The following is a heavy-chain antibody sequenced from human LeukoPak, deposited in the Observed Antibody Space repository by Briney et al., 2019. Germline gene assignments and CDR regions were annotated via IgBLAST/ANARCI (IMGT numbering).Heavy chain of an antibody. V-gene: IGHV3-48*01. J-gene: IGHJ3*02. D-gene: IGHD3-3*01. CDR3: ARVLWSPPAHAFDI. CDR2: ISSSSSTI. CDR1: GFTFSSYS. Sequence: PGGSLRLSCAASGFTFSSYSMNWVRQAPGKGLEWVSYISSSSSTIYYADSVKGRFTISRDNAKNSLYLQMNSLRAEDTAVYYCARVLWSPPAHAFDIWGQGTMVTVSS.